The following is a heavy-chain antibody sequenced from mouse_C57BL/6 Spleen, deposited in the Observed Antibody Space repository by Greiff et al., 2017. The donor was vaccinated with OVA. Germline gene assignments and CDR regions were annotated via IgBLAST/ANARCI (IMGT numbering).Heavy chain of an antibody. D-gene: IGHD2-3*01. Sequence: QVQLKQPGAELVKPGASVKLSCKASGYTFTSYWMHWVKQRPGQGLEWIGMIHPNSGSTNYNEKFKSKATLTVDKSSSTAYMQLSSLTSEDSAVYYCAREGYYDAMDYWGQGTSVTVSS. CDR2: IHPNSGST. V-gene: IGHV1-64*01. CDR3: AREGYYDAMDY. CDR1: GYTFTSYW. J-gene: IGHJ4*01.